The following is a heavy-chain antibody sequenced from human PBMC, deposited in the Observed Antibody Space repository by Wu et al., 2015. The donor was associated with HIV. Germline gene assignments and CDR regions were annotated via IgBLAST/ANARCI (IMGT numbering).Heavy chain of an antibody. V-gene: IGHV4-34*01. Sequence: QVQLQQWGAGLLKPSETLSLTCAVYGGSFSGYYWSWIRQPPGKGLEWIGEINHSGSTNYNPSLKSRVTISVDTSKNQFSLKLSSVTAADTAVYYRARGTGYSSSWYTHYFDYWGQGTLVTVSS. D-gene: IGHD6-13*01. CDR3: ARGTGYSSSWYTHYFDY. J-gene: IGHJ4*02. CDR2: INHSGST. CDR1: GGSFSGYY.